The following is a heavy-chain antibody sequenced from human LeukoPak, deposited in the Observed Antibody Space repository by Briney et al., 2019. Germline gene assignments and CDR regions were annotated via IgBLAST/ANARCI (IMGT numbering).Heavy chain of an antibody. D-gene: IGHD5-18*01. J-gene: IGHJ3*02. V-gene: IGHV3-74*01. CDR3: ARDPAWIQLWLSAFDI. Sequence: GGSLRLSCAASRFTFSSYWMHWVRQAPGKGLVWVSRINTDGSSTSYADSVKGRFTISRDNAKNTLYLQMNSLRAEDTAVYYCARDPAWIQLWLSAFDIWGQGTMVTVSS. CDR2: INTDGSST. CDR1: RFTFSSYW.